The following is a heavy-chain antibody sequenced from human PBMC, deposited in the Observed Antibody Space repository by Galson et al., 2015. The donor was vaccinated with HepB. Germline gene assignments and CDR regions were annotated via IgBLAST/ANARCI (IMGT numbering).Heavy chain of an antibody. J-gene: IGHJ4*02. D-gene: IGHD7-27*01. Sequence: SLRLYCAGSGFTFSSYAMNWVRQAQGKGLEWVSSITSSGGDNYYADPVKGRFTISRDNRNNTLYLQMNRLRAEDTARYYCLKGGWGSTFDYLGQGTRVTVSS. CDR2: ITSSGGDN. V-gene: IGHV3-23*01. CDR3: LKGGWGSTFDY. CDR1: GFTFSSYA.